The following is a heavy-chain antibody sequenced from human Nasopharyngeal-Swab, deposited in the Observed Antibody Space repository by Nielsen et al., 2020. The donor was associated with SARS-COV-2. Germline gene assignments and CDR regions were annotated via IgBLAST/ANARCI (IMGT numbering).Heavy chain of an antibody. V-gene: IGHV3-7*03. CDR2: IMQDGSEK. Sequence: WIRQPPGKGLEWVANIMQDGSEKYYVDSVKGRFTISRDNAKNSLYLQMNSLRAEDTAVYYCARSIVYYSSRSHYKDAFDIWGQGTMVTVSS. CDR3: ARSIVYYSSRSHYKDAFDI. D-gene: IGHD3-10*01. J-gene: IGHJ3*02.